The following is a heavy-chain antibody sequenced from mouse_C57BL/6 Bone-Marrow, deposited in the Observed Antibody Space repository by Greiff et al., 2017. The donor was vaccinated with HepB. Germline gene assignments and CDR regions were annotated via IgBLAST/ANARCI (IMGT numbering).Heavy chain of an antibody. CDR2: ITHSGET. CDR3: AGDRSGAYYYGSSSPWYFDV. CDR1: GFPITSGYY. V-gene: IGHV12-3*01. Sequence: QVQLKESGPGLVKPSQSLFLTCSITGFPITSGYYWIWIRQSPGKPLEWMGYITHSGETFYNPSLQSPISITRETSKNQFFLQLNSVTTEDTAMYYCAGDRSGAYYYGSSSPWYFDVWGTGTTVIVSS. J-gene: IGHJ1*03. D-gene: IGHD1-1*01.